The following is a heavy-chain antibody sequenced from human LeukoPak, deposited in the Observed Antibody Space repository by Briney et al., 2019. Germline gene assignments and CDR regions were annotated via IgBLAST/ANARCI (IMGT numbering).Heavy chain of an antibody. CDR2: INPSGGST. V-gene: IGHV1-46*01. CDR1: GYTFTSYY. J-gene: IGHJ4*02. Sequence: ASVAVSCTASGYTFTSYYMHWVRQAPGQGLEWMGIINPSGGSTSYAQKFQGRVTMTRDTSTSTVYMELSSLRSEDTAVYYCAREGNKAFDYWGQGTLVTVSS. CDR3: AREGNKAFDY.